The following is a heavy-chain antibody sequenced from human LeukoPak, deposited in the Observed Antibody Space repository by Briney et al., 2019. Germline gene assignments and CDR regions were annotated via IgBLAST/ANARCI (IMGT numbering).Heavy chain of an antibody. CDR3: ARDPSLIPDH. V-gene: IGHV4-59*01. CDR1: GGSISSYY. Sequence: SETLSLTCTVSGGSISSYYWTWIRQPPGKGLEWIGYIHYSGFTNYNPSLKSRVTISVDTSKNQFSLKLSSVTAADTAVYYCARDPSLIPDHWGQGTLVIVSS. J-gene: IGHJ4*02. D-gene: IGHD2-2*02. CDR2: IHYSGFT.